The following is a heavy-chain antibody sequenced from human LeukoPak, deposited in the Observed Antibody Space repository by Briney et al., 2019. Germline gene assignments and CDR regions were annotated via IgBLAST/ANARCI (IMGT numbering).Heavy chain of an antibody. Sequence: PGGSLRLSCAASGFTFNSYWMSWVRQAPGKGLEWVANIKQDGSEKYYVDSMKGRFTISRDNAKNSLYLQMNSLRAEDTAVYYCASHPSQYSSSWYNWFDPWGQGTLVTVSS. J-gene: IGHJ5*02. V-gene: IGHV3-7*01. CDR1: GFTFNSYW. CDR2: IKQDGSEK. D-gene: IGHD6-13*01. CDR3: ASHPSQYSSSWYNWFDP.